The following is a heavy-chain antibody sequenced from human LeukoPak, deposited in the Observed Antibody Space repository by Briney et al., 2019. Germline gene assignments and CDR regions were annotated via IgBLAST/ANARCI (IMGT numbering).Heavy chain of an antibody. D-gene: IGHD4-11*01. V-gene: IGHV4-34*01. CDR2: ISDSGST. CDR3: ATSRDYGNHYINF. J-gene: IGHJ4*02. Sequence: SETLSLTCAVHGGSFSAYYWSWIRQPPGKGLEWIGEISDSGSTNYNPSLKSRVTISVDTSKNHFSLMLTSVTAADTAVYYCATSRDYGNHYINFWGQGTLVTVSS. CDR1: GGSFSAYY.